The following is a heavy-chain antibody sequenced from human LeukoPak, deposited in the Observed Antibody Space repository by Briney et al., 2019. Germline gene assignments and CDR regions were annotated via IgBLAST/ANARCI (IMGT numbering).Heavy chain of an antibody. V-gene: IGHV4-31*03. CDR2: IYYSGST. CDR3: ARDVSIYGSGVD. Sequence: SETLSLTCTVSGGSISSGGYYWSWIRQHPGKGLEWIGYIYYSGSTYYNPSLKSRVTISVDTSKNQFSLKLSSVTAADTAVYYCARDVSIYGSGVDWGQGTLVTVSS. D-gene: IGHD3-10*01. J-gene: IGHJ4*02. CDR1: GGSISSGGYY.